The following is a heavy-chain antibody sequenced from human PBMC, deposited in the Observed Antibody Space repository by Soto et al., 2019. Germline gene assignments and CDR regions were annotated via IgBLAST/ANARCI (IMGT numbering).Heavy chain of an antibody. Sequence: QVQLQESGPGLVKPSQTLSLTCTVSAGSISSGGCYWSWIRQHPGKGLEWIGYIYYTGSTYYNPSLKSRVTISVDTSKNQFSLKLSSVTAADTAVYYCATLYMVWGVRTFDYWGQGTLVTVSS. CDR3: ATLYMVWGVRTFDY. CDR1: AGSISSGGCY. J-gene: IGHJ4*02. D-gene: IGHD3-10*01. CDR2: IYYTGST. V-gene: IGHV4-31*03.